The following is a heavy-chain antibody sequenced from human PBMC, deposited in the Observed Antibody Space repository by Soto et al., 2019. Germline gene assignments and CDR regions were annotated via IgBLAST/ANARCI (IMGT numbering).Heavy chain of an antibody. CDR3: AKSAKYCSGGSCYLGYYYYGMDV. D-gene: IGHD2-15*01. V-gene: IGHV3-23*01. Sequence: EVQLLESGGGLVQPGGSLRLSCAASGFTFSSYAMSWVRQAPGKGLEWVSAISGSGGSTYYADSVKGRFTISRDNSKNTLYLQMNSRRAEDTAVYYCAKSAKYCSGGSCYLGYYYYGMDVWGQGTTVTVSS. J-gene: IGHJ6*02. CDR1: GFTFSSYA. CDR2: ISGSGGST.